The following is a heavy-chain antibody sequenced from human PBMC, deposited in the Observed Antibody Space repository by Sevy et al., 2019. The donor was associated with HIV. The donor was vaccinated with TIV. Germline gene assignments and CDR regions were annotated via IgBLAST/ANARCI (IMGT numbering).Heavy chain of an antibody. D-gene: IGHD3-22*01. CDR3: ARDLYYYDSSGYIHAFDI. J-gene: IGHJ3*02. Sequence: SETLSLTCTVSGGSISSYYWSWIRQPPGKGLEWIGYIYYSGSTNYNPSLKSRVTISVDTSKNQFSLKLSSVTAADTAVYYCARDLYYYDSSGYIHAFDIWGQGTMVTVSS. V-gene: IGHV4-59*01. CDR2: IYYSGST. CDR1: GGSISSYY.